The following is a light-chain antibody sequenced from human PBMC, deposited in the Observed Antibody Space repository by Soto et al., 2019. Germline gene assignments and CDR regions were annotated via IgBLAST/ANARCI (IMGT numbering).Light chain of an antibody. CDR1: QSVSSN. J-gene: IGKJ2*01. CDR2: GAS. V-gene: IGKV3-15*01. CDR3: QQYNNWPSGT. Sequence: EIVMTQSPATLSVSPGERATLSCTASQSVSSNLAWYQQKPGQAPRLLIYGASTRATGIPARFSGSGSGTEFTLTISSLQSEDFAVYYCQQYNNWPSGTFGQGTKLEIK.